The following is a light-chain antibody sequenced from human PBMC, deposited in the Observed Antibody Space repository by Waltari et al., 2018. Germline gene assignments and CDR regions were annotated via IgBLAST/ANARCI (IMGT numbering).Light chain of an antibody. CDR3: MQGTHWPWT. V-gene: IGKV2-30*02. Sequence: DVVMTQSPLSLPVTLGQPASISCRSSQSLVHSAGKTYLNWFHQRPGQSPRRLIYKVSSRDSGVPDRFSGSGSGTEFTLNINRVEAEDVGVYYCMQGTHWPWTFGQGTKVEIK. J-gene: IGKJ1*01. CDR1: QSLVHSAGKTY. CDR2: KVS.